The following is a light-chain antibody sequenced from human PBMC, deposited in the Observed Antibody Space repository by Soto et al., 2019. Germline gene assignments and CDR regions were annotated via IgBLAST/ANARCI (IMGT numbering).Light chain of an antibody. CDR3: QQYGSSPQT. Sequence: DIQMTQSPSTLSASVRDRVTITCRASQSISNSLAWYQQRPGKAPKLLIYKASSLETGVPSRFSGSGSGTEFTLTISSLQPDDFATYYCQQYGSSPQTFGQGPRWIS. J-gene: IGKJ1*01. V-gene: IGKV1-5*03. CDR1: QSISNS. CDR2: KAS.